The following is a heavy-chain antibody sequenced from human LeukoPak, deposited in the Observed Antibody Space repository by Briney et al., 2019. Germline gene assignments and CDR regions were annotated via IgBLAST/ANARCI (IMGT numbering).Heavy chain of an antibody. J-gene: IGHJ5*02. V-gene: IGHV3-21*01. D-gene: IGHD2-2*02. CDR1: GFAFSSYE. CDR2: ISSSGTYV. CDR3: ARDLGYCSSTSCYNRWFDP. Sequence: GGSLRLSCAASGFAFSSYEMSWVRQAPGKGLEWVSSISSSGTYVYYADSVKGRFTISRDNAKNSLYLQMNSLRVEDTAVYYCARDLGYCSSTSCYNRWFDPWGQGTLVTVSS.